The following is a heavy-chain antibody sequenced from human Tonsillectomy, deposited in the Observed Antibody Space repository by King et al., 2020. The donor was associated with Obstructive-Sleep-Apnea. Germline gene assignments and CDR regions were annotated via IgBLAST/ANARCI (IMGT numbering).Heavy chain of an antibody. J-gene: IGHJ4*02. D-gene: IGHD1-20*01. CDR1: GGSISSSSYY. V-gene: IGHV4-39*07. CDR3: ARGITGTEYLH. Sequence: QLQESGPGLVKPSETLSLTCTVSGGSISSSSYYWGWIRQPPGKGLEWIGSIYYSGSTYYNPPSKSRVTISVDTSKNQFSRKLSSVTAADTAVYYCARGITGTEYLHWGQGTLVTVSS. CDR2: IYYSGST.